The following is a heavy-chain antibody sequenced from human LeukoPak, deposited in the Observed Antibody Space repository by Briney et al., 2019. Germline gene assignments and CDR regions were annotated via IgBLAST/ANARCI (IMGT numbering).Heavy chain of an antibody. J-gene: IGHJ4*02. CDR2: INHSGST. CDR3: ARYYYGSGSYYRLGFYDY. V-gene: IGHV4-34*01. CDR1: GGSFSGYY. D-gene: IGHD3-10*01. Sequence: SETLSLTCAVYGGSFSGYYWSWIRQPPGKGLEWIGEINHSGSTNYNPSLKSRVPISVDTSKNQFSLNLSSVTAADTAVYYCARYYYGSGSYYRLGFYDYWGQGTLVTVSS.